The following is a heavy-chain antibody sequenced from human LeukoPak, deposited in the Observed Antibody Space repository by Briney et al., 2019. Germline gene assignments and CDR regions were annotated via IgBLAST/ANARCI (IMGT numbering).Heavy chain of an antibody. CDR3: ARRGDGYNYDY. J-gene: IGHJ4*02. CDR2: ISTHGGTT. CDR1: GFTFSTYN. D-gene: IGHD5-24*01. Sequence: GGSLRLSCAASGFTFSTYNMHWVRQAPGKGLKCVSAISTHGGTTYYANSVKGRFTISRDNSKNTLYLQMGSLRPEDMAVYYCARRGDGYNYDYWGQGTLVTVSS. V-gene: IGHV3-64*01.